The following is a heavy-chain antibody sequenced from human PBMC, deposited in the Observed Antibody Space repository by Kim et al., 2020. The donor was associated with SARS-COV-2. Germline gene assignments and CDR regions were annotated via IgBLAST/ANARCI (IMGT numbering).Heavy chain of an antibody. D-gene: IGHD6-13*01. Sequence: SVKVSCKASGGTFSSYAISWVRQAPGQGLEWMGGIIPIFGTANYAQKFQGRVTITADESTSTAYMELSSLRSEDTAVYYCATREPSGYSSSWYRSWFDPWGQGTLVTVSS. CDR1: GGTFSSYA. CDR3: ATREPSGYSSSWYRSWFDP. J-gene: IGHJ5*02. V-gene: IGHV1-69*13. CDR2: IIPIFGTA.